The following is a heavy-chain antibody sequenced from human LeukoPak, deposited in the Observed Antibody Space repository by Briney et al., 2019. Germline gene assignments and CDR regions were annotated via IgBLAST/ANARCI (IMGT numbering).Heavy chain of an antibody. CDR2: IIPIFGTA. V-gene: IGHV1-69*05. J-gene: IGHJ4*02. CDR3: ARDQDYDFWSGSDY. CDR1: GGTFSSYA. D-gene: IGHD3-3*01. Sequence: ALVKVSCKASGGTFSSYAISWVRQAPGQGLEWMGRIIPIFGTANYAQKFQGRVTITTDESTSTAYMELSSLRSEDTAVYYCARDQDYDFWSGSDYWGQGTLVTVSS.